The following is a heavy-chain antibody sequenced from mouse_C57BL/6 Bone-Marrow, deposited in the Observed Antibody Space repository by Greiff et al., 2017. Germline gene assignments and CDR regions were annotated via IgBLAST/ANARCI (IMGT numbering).Heavy chain of an antibody. V-gene: IGHV1-82*01. CDR2: IYPGDGDT. J-gene: IGHJ2*01. CDR3: AFPYYYGSSYLDY. Sequence: VMLVESGPELVKPGASVKISCKASGYAFSSSWMNWVKQRPGKGLEWIGRIYPGDGDTNYNGKFKGKATLTADKSSSTAYMQLSSLTSEDSAVXFCAFPYYYGSSYLDYWGQGTTLTVSS. D-gene: IGHD1-1*01. CDR1: GYAFSSSW.